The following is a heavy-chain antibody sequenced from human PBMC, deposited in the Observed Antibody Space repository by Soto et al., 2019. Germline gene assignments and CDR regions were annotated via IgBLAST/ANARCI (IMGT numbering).Heavy chain of an antibody. CDR1: GGSISSSSYY. CDR3: ARGTYPSGWGNFDY. Sequence: SETLSLTCTVSGGSISSSSYYWGWIRQPPGKGLEWIGSIYYSGSTYYNPSLKSRVTISVDTSKNQFSLKLSSVTAADTAVYYCARGTYPSGWGNFDYWGQGTLVTVSS. J-gene: IGHJ4*02. V-gene: IGHV4-39*01. D-gene: IGHD6-19*01. CDR2: IYYSGST.